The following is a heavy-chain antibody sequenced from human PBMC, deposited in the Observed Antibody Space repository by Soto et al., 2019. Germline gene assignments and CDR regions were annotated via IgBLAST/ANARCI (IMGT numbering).Heavy chain of an antibody. V-gene: IGHV1-46*03. CDR3: ARVYPSDTRYGYVGNNWFDP. CDR2: INPSGGST. D-gene: IGHD5-18*01. Sequence: ASVKVSCKASGYTFTSYYMHWVRQAPGQGLEWKGIINPSGGSTSYAQKFKGRVTMTRDTSTSTVYMEQSSLRSEDTAVYYCARVYPSDTRYGYVGNNWFDPWG. CDR1: GYTFTSYY. J-gene: IGHJ5*02.